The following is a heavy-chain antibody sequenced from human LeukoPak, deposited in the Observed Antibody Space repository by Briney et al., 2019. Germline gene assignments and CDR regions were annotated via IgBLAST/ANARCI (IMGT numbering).Heavy chain of an antibody. CDR3: ARSGYDILTGASYYYMDV. CDR2: IIPIFGTA. CDR1: GGTFSSYA. Sequence: SVKVSCKASGGTFSSYAISWVRQAPGQGLEWVGGIIPIFGTANYAQKFQGRVTITADKSTSTAYMELSSLRSEDTAVYYCARSGYDILTGASYYYMDVWGKGTTLTVSS. J-gene: IGHJ6*03. D-gene: IGHD3-9*01. V-gene: IGHV1-69*06.